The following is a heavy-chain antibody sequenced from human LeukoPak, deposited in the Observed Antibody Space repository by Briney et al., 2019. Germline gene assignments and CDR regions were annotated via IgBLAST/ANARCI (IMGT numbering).Heavy chain of an antibody. CDR3: ARVLGGRSVLSFDY. CDR2: IDYSGST. V-gene: IGHV4-59*08. CDR1: GDSISSYY. J-gene: IGHJ4*02. D-gene: IGHD3-16*01. Sequence: PSETLSLTCTVSGDSISSYYWSWIRQPPGKGLEWIAYIDYSGSTHYNPSHKSRVTMSVDTSKNQFFLKLSSVTAADTAVYYCARVLGGRSVLSFDYWGQGTLVTVSS.